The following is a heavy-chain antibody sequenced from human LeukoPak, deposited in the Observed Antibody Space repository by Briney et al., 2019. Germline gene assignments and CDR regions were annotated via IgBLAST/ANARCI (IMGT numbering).Heavy chain of an antibody. CDR3: TRVSGYCSTTVCRNTNFNY. CDR1: GFTFGDYA. Sequence: TGGSLRLSCATSGFTFGDYAMSWVRQAPGKGLEWVGFIRSKAFDGTTEYAASMEGRFIISRDDSKSIAYLQVNSLKTEDTAMYYCTRVSGYCSTTVCRNTNFNYWGQGTLVTVSS. V-gene: IGHV3-49*04. D-gene: IGHD2-2*01. J-gene: IGHJ4*02. CDR2: IRSKAFDGTT.